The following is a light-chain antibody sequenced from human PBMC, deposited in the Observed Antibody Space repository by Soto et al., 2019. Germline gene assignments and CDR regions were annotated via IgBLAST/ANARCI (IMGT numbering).Light chain of an antibody. CDR1: QSVSNSF. CDR2: GIS. Sequence: ESVVTQSPGSLSLSPGDRATLSCRASQSVSNSFFAWYQQKPGQAPRLLIYGISSRATGIPDRFSGSGSGTDFTLTISRLEPEDFVVYYCQQYSTLPHTFGQGTKLEVK. J-gene: IGKJ2*01. V-gene: IGKV3-20*01. CDR3: QQYSTLPHT.